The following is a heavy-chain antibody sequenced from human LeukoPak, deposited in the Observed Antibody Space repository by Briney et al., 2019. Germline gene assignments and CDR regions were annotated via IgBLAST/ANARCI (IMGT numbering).Heavy chain of an antibody. Sequence: ASVKVSCKASGGTFSSNAISWVRQTPGQGLEWMGGIIPIFGTANYAQKFQGRVTITTDESTSTAYMELSSLRSEDTAVYYCASCGSYYGSGRAYYYYMDVWGKGTTVTVSS. D-gene: IGHD3-10*01. CDR3: ASCGSYYGSGRAYYYYMDV. J-gene: IGHJ6*03. V-gene: IGHV1-69*05. CDR2: IIPIFGTA. CDR1: GGTFSSNA.